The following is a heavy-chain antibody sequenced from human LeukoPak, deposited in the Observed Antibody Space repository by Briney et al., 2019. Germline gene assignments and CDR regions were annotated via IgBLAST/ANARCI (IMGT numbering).Heavy chain of an antibody. J-gene: IGHJ4*02. CDR1: EITLSSYG. V-gene: IGHV3-23*01. CDR3: AKISWDSGRHREKF. CDR2: ISFSAGTT. D-gene: IGHD1-26*01. Sequence: GGSLRLSCEASEITLSSYGVSWVRQAPGKGLEWLSAISFSAGTTYYADSVKGRFTISRDNSKNTLYLQLSSLRAEDTAVYYCAKISWDSGRHREKFWGQGTLVNVSS.